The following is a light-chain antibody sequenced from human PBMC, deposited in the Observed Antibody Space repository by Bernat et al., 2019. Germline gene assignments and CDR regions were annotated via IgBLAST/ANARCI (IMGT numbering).Light chain of an antibody. V-gene: IGLV2-14*01. CDR2: DVS. CDR1: SSDIGAYNY. Sequence: QSALTQPASVSGSPGQSITISCTGTSSDIGAYNYVSWYQQHPGKAPKFLIYDVSNRPSGVSTRFSGSKPGNTASLTISGLQAEDEGDYYCSSYTSSSTLPFVFGTGTKVTIL. J-gene: IGLJ1*01. CDR3: SSYTSSSTLPFV.